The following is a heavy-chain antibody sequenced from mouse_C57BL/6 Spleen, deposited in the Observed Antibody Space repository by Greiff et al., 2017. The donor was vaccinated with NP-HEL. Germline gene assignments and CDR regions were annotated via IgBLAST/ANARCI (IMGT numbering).Heavy chain of an antibody. V-gene: IGHV1-52*01. J-gene: IGHJ2*01. CDR1: GYTFTSYW. Sequence: QVQLQQSGAELVRPGSSVKLSCKASGYTFTSYWMHWVKQRPIQGLEWIGNIDPSDSETHYNQKFKDKATLTVDKSSSTAYMQLSSLTSEDSAVYYCARERRNSSGYNFDYWGQGTTLTVSS. D-gene: IGHD3-2*02. CDR2: IDPSDSET. CDR3: ARERRNSSGYNFDY.